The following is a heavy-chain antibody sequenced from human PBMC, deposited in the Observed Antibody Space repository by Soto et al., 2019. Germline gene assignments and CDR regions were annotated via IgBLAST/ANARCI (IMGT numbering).Heavy chain of an antibody. CDR1: GFTFSTYS. Sequence: PGGSLRLSCAASGFTFSTYSMNWVRQAPGKGLEWVAVISYDGSNKYYADSVKGRFTMSRDNSKNTLYMQMNSLRAEDTAVYYCAREYSYYFDYWGQGTLVTVSS. V-gene: IGHV3-30*03. J-gene: IGHJ4*02. CDR3: AREYSYYFDY. CDR2: ISYDGSNK. D-gene: IGHD6-13*01.